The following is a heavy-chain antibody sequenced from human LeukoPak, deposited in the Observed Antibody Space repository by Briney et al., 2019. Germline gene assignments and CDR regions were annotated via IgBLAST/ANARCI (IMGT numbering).Heavy chain of an antibody. CDR1: GGSITRNY. CDR3: ARLHSNTFDY. V-gene: IGHV4-59*13. Sequence: SETLSLTCTVSGGSITRNYWNWIRQPPGKGLEWIGNIYYSETTNYNPSLKSRVTISVDTSKNQFSLKLNSVTAADTAVYSCARLHSNTFDYWGQGTLVTVSS. CDR2: IYYSETT. J-gene: IGHJ4*02. D-gene: IGHD4-11*01.